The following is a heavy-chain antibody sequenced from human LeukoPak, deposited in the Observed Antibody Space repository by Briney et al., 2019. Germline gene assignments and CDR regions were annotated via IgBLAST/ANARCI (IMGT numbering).Heavy chain of an antibody. CDR1: GGSISSYY. D-gene: IGHD4-23*01. V-gene: IGHV4-59*01. J-gene: IGHJ2*01. CDR2: IYYSGST. Sequence: SETLSLTCTVSGGSISSYYWSWMRQPPGKGLEWIGYIYYSGSTNYNPSLKSRVTISVDTSKNQFSLKLSSVTAADTAVYYCARTVVTLDWYFDLWGRGTLVSVSS. CDR3: ARTVVTLDWYFDL.